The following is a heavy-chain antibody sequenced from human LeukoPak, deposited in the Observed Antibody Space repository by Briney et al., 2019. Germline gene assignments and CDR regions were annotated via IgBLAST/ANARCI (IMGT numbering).Heavy chain of an antibody. CDR1: GFTFSSYA. D-gene: IGHD6-13*01. V-gene: IGHV3-30*04. CDR2: ISYDGSNK. CDR3: ARGSPQYSSS. J-gene: IGHJ4*02. Sequence: QAGGSLRLSCAASGFTFSSYAMHWARQAPGKGLEWVAVISYDGSNKYYADSVKGRFTISRDNSKNTLYLQMNSLRAEDTAVYYCARGSPQYSSSWGQGTLVTVSS.